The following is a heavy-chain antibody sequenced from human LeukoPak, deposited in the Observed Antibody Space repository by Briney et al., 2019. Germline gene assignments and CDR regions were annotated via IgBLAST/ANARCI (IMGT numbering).Heavy chain of an antibody. V-gene: IGHV5-51*01. CDR3: ARHRPYSSGWRHFDY. CDR2: IYPRDSDT. J-gene: IGHJ4*02. CDR1: GYTFTNYW. Sequence: GESLKISCKGSGYTFTNYWIGWVRQMPGKGLEWMGIIYPRDSDTRYSPAFEGQVTISADKSISTAYLQWSSLKASDTAMYYCARHRPYSSGWRHFDYWGQGTLVTVSS. D-gene: IGHD6-19*01.